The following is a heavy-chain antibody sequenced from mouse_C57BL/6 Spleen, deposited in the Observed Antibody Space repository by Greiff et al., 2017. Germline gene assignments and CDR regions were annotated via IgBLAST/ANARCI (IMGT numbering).Heavy chain of an antibody. V-gene: IGHV1-85*01. J-gene: IGHJ3*01. D-gene: IGHD2-4*01. Sequence: VKLMESGPELVKPGASVKLSCKASGYTFTSYDINWVKQRPGQGLEWIGWIYPRDGSTKYNEKFKGKATLTVDTSSSTAYMELHSLTSEDSAVYFCARYYDYDGDWFAYWGQGTLVTVSA. CDR1: GYTFTSYD. CDR2: IYPRDGST. CDR3: ARYYDYDGDWFAY.